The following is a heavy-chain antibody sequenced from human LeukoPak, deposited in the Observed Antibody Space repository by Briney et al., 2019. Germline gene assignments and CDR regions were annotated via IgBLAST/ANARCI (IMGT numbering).Heavy chain of an antibody. Sequence: GGSLSLSCPASGFSFIDYYMDWVRQAPGKGLEWVGRIRKKVNSYTTEYVASVKGRFTISRDDSKTSLYLQMNSLKTEDTAVYYCARHLGAVDAFDIWGQGTMVTVSS. CDR1: GFSFIDYY. D-gene: IGHD3-16*01. J-gene: IGHJ3*02. CDR3: ARHLGAVDAFDI. CDR2: IRKKVNSYTT. V-gene: IGHV3-72*01.